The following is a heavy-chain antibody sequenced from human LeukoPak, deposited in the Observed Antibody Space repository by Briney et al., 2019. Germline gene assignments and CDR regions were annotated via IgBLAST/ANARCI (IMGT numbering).Heavy chain of an antibody. V-gene: IGHV3-23*01. CDR2: ISGSGGST. CDR1: GFTFSSYT. J-gene: IGHJ4*02. CDR3: AKDSTAMGLTTDFDY. D-gene: IGHD1-14*01. Sequence: PGGSLRLSCAASGFTFSSYTQNWVRQAPGKGLEWVSAISGSGGSTYYADSVKGRFTISRDNSKNTLYLQMNSLRAEDTAVYYCAKDSTAMGLTTDFDYWGQGTLVTVSS.